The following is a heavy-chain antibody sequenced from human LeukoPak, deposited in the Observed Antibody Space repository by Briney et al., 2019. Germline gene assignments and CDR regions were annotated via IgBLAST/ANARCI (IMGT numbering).Heavy chain of an antibody. J-gene: IGHJ3*02. Sequence: PSETLSLTCTVSGGSISSSSYYWGWIRQPPGEGLEWIGYIYYSGSTNYNPSLKSRVTISVDTSKNQFSLKLSSVAAADTAVYYCARGTGFGELSYLDIWGQGTMVTVSS. D-gene: IGHD3-10*01. V-gene: IGHV4-61*05. CDR1: GGSISSSSYY. CDR3: ARGTGFGELSYLDI. CDR2: IYYSGST.